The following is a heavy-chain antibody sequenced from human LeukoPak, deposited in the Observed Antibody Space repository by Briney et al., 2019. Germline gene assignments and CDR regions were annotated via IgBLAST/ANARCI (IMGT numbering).Heavy chain of an antibody. Sequence: GGSLRLSCAASGFTFSIYEMNWVRQAPGKGLEWVSFISGSGSTIHFADSVKGRFTISRDNAKNSLYLQMNSLRGEDTAVYYCARGSWFDPWGQGTLVTVSS. V-gene: IGHV3-48*03. J-gene: IGHJ5*02. D-gene: IGHD2-15*01. CDR2: ISGSGSTI. CDR1: GFTFSIYE. CDR3: ARGSWFDP.